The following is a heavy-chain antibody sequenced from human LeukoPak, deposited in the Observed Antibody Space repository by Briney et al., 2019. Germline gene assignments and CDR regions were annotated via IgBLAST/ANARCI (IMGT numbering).Heavy chain of an antibody. V-gene: IGHV3-7*01. CDR2: IKQDGSEK. Sequence: GGSLRLSCAAPGFTFSNYWMRWLRQAPGKGLEWVANIKQDGSEKNYVDPVKGRFTISRDNAKNAQYLQMNSLRAEDTAIYYCAREGVPYAGDYWGQGTLVTVS. CDR3: AREGVPYAGDY. J-gene: IGHJ4*02. D-gene: IGHD3-10*01. CDR1: GFTFSNYW.